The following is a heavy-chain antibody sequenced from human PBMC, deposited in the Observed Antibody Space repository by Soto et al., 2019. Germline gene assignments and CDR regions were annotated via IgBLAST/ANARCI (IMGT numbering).Heavy chain of an antibody. Sequence: QVQLVQSGAEVKRPGASVKVSCTASGYSFRSYGISWVRQAPGQGLEWMGWNSGSTGNPKYARKFEVRVTMTTDKSTSTAYMELRSLTSDDTALYYCARGGAYDIWGQGTMVTVSS. CDR3: ARGGAYDI. J-gene: IGHJ3*02. D-gene: IGHD3-16*01. V-gene: IGHV1-18*01. CDR1: GYSFRSYG. CDR2: NSGSTGNP.